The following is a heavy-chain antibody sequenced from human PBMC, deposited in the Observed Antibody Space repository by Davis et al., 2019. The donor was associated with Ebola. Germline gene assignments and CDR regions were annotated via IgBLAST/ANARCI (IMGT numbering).Heavy chain of an antibody. CDR1: GGSSSGYY. CDR2: INHSGST. V-gene: IGHV4-34*01. D-gene: IGHD1-1*01. Sequence: SETLPPTCAVYGGSSSGYYWSWTRQPPGKGLEWFGEINHSGSTNYNPSPKSRVTISVHTSKNQFSLKLSSVTAADTAVYYCARGQCRYRPCYYYYGMDVWGQGTTVTVSS. J-gene: IGHJ6*02. CDR3: ARGQCRYRPCYYYYGMDV.